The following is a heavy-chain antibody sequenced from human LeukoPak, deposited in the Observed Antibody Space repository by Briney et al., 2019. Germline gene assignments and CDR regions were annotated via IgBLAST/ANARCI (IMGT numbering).Heavy chain of an antibody. J-gene: IGHJ4*02. D-gene: IGHD5-12*01. Sequence: PGGSLRLSCAASGFTFSSYSMNWVRQAPGKGLEWVSSISSSSSYIYYADSVKGRFTISRDNAKNSLYLQMNSLRAEDTAVYYCARARYSGYDAYDYWGQGTLVTVSS. CDR2: ISSSSSYI. V-gene: IGHV3-21*01. CDR1: GFTFSSYS. CDR3: ARARYSGYDAYDY.